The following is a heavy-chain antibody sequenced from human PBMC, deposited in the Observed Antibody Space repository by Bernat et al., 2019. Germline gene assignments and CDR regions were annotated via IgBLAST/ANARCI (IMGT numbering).Heavy chain of an antibody. CDR3: ARGTSTSAPYMDV. J-gene: IGHJ6*03. CDR1: GFTFSDYY. V-gene: IGHV3-11*05. Sequence: VQLVESGGGLVQPGGSLRLSCVASGFTFSDYYMSWIRQAPGKGLDWVSHISSSSSYTNYADSVKGRFTISRDNAKNSLYLQMNSLRAEDTAVYYCARGTSTSAPYMDVWGKGTTVTVSS. CDR2: ISSSSSYT.